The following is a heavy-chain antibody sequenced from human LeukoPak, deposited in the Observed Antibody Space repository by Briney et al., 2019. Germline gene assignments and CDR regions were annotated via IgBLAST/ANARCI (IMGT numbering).Heavy chain of an antibody. CDR3: ARSSYSSSSSV. V-gene: IGHV3-7*03. CDR2: INSDGSEG. J-gene: IGHJ3*01. Sequence: GSLRLSCAVSGFTFSGFWMSWSRQTPGKGLEWVASINSDGSEGYYADVVKGRFTISRDNAKNSLYLQINSLRAEDTAVYYCARSSYSSSSSVWGQGTMVTVSS. D-gene: IGHD6-6*01. CDR1: GFTFSGFW.